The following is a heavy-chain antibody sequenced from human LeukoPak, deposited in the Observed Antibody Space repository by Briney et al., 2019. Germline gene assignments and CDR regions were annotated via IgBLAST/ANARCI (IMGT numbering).Heavy chain of an antibody. CDR2: IYDRGDSI. CDR1: GFTFTIYA. Sequence: GGSLRLSCAPSGFTFTIYAVSCVRQAPEKGREWVSYIYDRGDSIYYTHSVKSRFTISRDNSTNTLYLQMYSPRDEDTALYYCAKALYCYGHPASDYWGQGTLVTVSS. J-gene: IGHJ4*02. CDR3: AKALYCYGHPASDY. D-gene: IGHD5-18*01. V-gene: IGHV3-23*01.